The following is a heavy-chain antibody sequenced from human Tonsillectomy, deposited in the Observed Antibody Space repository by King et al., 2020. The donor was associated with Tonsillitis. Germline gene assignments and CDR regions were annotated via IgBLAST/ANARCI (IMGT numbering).Heavy chain of an antibody. V-gene: IGHV3-30*18. Sequence: VQLVESGGGVVQPGKSLRLSCAASGFTLSNYAMHWVRQAPGKGLQWVAIISYDGSHEQYVDSVRGRFSISRDNSKNTVHLQMNSLRTEDTALYYCAKDPAGGYLSTNALDMWGQGTMVTVSS. J-gene: IGHJ3*02. D-gene: IGHD3-22*01. CDR3: AKDPAGGYLSTNALDM. CDR2: ISYDGSHE. CDR1: GFTLSNYA.